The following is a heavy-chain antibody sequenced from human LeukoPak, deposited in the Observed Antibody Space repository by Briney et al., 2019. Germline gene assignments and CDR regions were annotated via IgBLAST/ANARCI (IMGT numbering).Heavy chain of an antibody. CDR1: GYTLTSYG. CDR3: ARASSYYDSSGYYYPSNYYYMDV. Sequence: ASVKVSCKASGYTLTSYGISWVRQAPGQGLEWMGWISAYNGNTNYAQKLQGRVTMTTDTSTSTAYMELRSLRSDDTAVYYRARASSYYDSSGYYYPSNYYYMDVWGKGTTITVSS. D-gene: IGHD3-22*01. J-gene: IGHJ6*03. CDR2: ISAYNGNT. V-gene: IGHV1-18*01.